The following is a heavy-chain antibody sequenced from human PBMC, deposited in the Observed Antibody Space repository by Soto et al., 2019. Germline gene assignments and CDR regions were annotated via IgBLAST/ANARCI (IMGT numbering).Heavy chain of an antibody. CDR1: GFTFSSYW. CDR3: ARGGSLNWYFDL. V-gene: IGHV3-74*01. D-gene: IGHD1-26*01. J-gene: IGHJ2*01. CDR2: INSDGSST. Sequence: EVQLVESGGGLVQPGGSLRLSCAASGFTFSSYWLHWVRQAPGKGLVWVSRINSDGSSTSYADSVKGRFTISRDNAKNTLYLQMNSLRAEDTAVYYCARGGSLNWYFDLWGRGTLVTVSS.